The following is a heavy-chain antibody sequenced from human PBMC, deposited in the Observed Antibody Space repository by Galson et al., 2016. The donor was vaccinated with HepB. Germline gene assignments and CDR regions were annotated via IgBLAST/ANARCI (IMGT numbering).Heavy chain of an antibody. V-gene: IGHV2-5*02. CDR3: VHRRGHGGYV. J-gene: IGHJ4*02. D-gene: IGHD5-12*01. Sequence: PALVKPAQTLTLTCTFSGFSLSTSGVGVGWIRQPPGKALEWLALIYWDDEKRHSPSLTSRLTITQDTSNNQVVLTMTNMDPVDTATYYCVHRRGHGGYVWGQGTLVTVSS. CDR2: IYWDDEK. CDR1: GFSLSTSGVG.